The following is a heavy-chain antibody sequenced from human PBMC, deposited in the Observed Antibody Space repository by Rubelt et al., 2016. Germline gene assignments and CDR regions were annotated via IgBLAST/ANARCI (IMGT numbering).Heavy chain of an antibody. CDR1: GYTFTSYG. CDR2: ISAYNGNT. D-gene: IGHD4-17*01. V-gene: IGHV1-18*01. CDR3: ASGDYGEGVGYFDY. Sequence: PGASVKVSCKASGYTFTSYGISWARQAPGQGLEWMGWISAYNGNTNYAQKLQGRVTMTTDTSTSTAYMELRSLRSDDTAVYYCASGDYGEGVGYFDYWGQGTLVTVSS. J-gene: IGHJ4*02.